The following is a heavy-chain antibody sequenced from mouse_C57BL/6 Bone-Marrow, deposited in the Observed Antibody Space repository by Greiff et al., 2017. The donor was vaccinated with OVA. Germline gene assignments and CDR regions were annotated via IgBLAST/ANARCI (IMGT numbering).Heavy chain of an antibody. CDR2: IHPSDSDT. CDR1: GYTFTSYW. V-gene: IGHV1-74*01. CDR3: EMGTVVAKRNYLDY. Sequence: QVQLQQPGAELVKPGASVKVSCKASGYTFTSYWMHLVKQRPGQGLEWIGRIHPSDSDTNYNQKFKGKATLTVDKSSSTAYMQLSSLTSEDSAVYSCEMGTVVAKRNYLDYWGQGTTLTVSS. J-gene: IGHJ2*01. D-gene: IGHD1-1*01.